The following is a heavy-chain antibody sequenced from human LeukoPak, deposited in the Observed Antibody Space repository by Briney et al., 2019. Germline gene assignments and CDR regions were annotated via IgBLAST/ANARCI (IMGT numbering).Heavy chain of an antibody. D-gene: IGHD1-26*01. CDR1: GFTFSSYT. V-gene: IGHV3-21*01. CDR2: ISNSSRYI. Sequence: GGSLRLSCAASGFTFSSYTMNWVRQAPGKGLELVSCISNSSRYIYYADSVKGRFTISRDNAKNSLFLQMNSLRAEDTAVYFCARDGLVATTGDFDYWGLGTLVTVSS. J-gene: IGHJ4*02. CDR3: ARDGLVATTGDFDY.